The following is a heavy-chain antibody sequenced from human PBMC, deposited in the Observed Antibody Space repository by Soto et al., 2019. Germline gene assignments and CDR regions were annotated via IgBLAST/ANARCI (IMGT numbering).Heavy chain of an antibody. CDR3: ATGGYSGYDFAGMHPDY. Sequence: ASVKVSCKVSGYTLTELSMHWVRQAPGKGLEWMGGFDPEDGETIYAQKFQGRVTMTEDTSTDTAYMELSSLRSEDTAVYYCATGGYSGYDFAGMHPDYWGQGTLVTVSS. CDR1: GYTLTELS. D-gene: IGHD5-12*01. V-gene: IGHV1-24*01. J-gene: IGHJ4*02. CDR2: FDPEDGET.